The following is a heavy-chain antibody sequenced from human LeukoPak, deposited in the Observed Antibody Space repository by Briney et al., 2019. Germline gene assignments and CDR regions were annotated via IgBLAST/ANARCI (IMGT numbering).Heavy chain of an antibody. V-gene: IGHV1-18*01. CDR1: GYTFTSYG. CDR3: ARARSTAPLDAFDI. Sequence: ASVKVSCKASGYTFTSYGISWVRQAPGQGLEWMGWISAYNGNTNYAQKLQGRVTMTTDTSTSTAYMELSRLRSDDTAVYYCARARSTAPLDAFDIWGQGTMVTVSS. D-gene: IGHD3-16*02. J-gene: IGHJ3*02. CDR2: ISAYNGNT.